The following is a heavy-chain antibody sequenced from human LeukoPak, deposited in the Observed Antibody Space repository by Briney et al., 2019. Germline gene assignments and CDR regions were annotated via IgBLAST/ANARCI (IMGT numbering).Heavy chain of an antibody. V-gene: IGHV4-4*02. Sequence: SETLSLTCAVSGGSISSSNWWSWVRQPPGKGLEWIGEIYHSGSTNYNPSLKSRVTISVDTSKNQFSLKLSSVTAADTAVYYCARGRGDIVVVPAAIYFDYWGQGTLVTVSS. CDR1: GGSISSSNW. J-gene: IGHJ4*02. CDR2: IYHSGST. CDR3: ARGRGDIVVVPAAIYFDY. D-gene: IGHD2-2*02.